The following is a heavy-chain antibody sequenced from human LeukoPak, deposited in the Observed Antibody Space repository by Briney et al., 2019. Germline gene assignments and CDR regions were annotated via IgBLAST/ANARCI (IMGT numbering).Heavy chain of an antibody. J-gene: IGHJ5*02. CDR3: ARVSTTGKATYWFDP. Sequence: SETLSLTCTVFGGSISSGGYSWSWIRQPPGKGLEWIGYIYHSGSTYYNPSLKSRATISVDRSKNQFSLKLSSVTAADTAVYYCARVSTTGKATYWFDPWGQGTLVTVSS. CDR1: GGSISSGGYS. V-gene: IGHV4-30-2*01. D-gene: IGHD4-17*01. CDR2: IYHSGST.